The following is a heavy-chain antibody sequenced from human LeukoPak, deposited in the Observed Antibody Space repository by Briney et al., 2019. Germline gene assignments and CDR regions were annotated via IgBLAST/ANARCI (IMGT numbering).Heavy chain of an antibody. CDR3: ANENVDTAMAMYFQH. CDR2: ISGSGGSK. CDR1: GFTFSSYA. D-gene: IGHD5-18*01. J-gene: IGHJ1*01. V-gene: IGHV3-23*01. Sequence: GGSLRLSCAASGFTFSSYAMSWVRQAPGKGLEWVSAISGSGGSKYYADSVKGRFTISRDNSKNTLYLQMNSLRAEDTAVYYCANENVDTAMAMYFQHWGQGTLVTVSS.